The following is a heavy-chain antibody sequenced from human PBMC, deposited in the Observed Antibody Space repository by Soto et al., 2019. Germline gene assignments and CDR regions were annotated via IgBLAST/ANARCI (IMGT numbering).Heavy chain of an antibody. CDR3: ARVNVTLDL. V-gene: IGHV4-39*01. J-gene: IGHJ4*02. Sequence: SETLSLTCTVSGGSINTYNLFWAWVRQPPGKGLEWIAIIHYGGNAYYSPSLTTRATISRDTSKNRVSLELRSVTAADTAVCYCARVNVTLDLWGLGTLVTVSS. CDR1: GGSINTYNLF. CDR2: IHYGGNA. D-gene: IGHD2-21*02.